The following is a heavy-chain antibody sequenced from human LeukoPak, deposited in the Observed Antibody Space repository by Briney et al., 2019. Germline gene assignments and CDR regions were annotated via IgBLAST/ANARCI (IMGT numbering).Heavy chain of an antibody. CDR1: GGSISSYY. CDR2: IYYSGST. CDR3: ARTMVRGVIDQNFDY. Sequence: SETLSLTCTVSGGSISSYYWSWIRQPPGKGLEWIGYIYYSGSTNYNPSLKSRVTISVDTSKNQFSLKLSSVTAADTAVYYCARTMVRGVIDQNFDYWGQGTLVTVSS. V-gene: IGHV4-59*01. D-gene: IGHD3-10*01. J-gene: IGHJ4*02.